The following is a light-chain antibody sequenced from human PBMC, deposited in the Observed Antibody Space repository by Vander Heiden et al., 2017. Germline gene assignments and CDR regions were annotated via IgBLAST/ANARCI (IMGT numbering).Light chain of an antibody. V-gene: IGKV1-39*01. CDR1: QSISSY. CDR3: QQSDSTPPT. CDR2: AAS. Sequence: DIQMTQSPSSLSASVGDRVTITCRASQSISSYLNWYQQKPGKAPKLLIYAASSLQSGVPSRFSGSGSGTDFTLTMSRLQPEDIATYYCQQSDSTPPTFGQGTKVEIK. J-gene: IGKJ1*01.